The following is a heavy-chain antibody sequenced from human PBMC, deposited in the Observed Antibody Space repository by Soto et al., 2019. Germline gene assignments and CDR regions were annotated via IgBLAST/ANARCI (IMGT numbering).Heavy chain of an antibody. D-gene: IGHD2-15*01. V-gene: IGHV1-69*02. CDR3: ARALHCSGGSCYSGPFDY. CDR2: IIPILGIA. J-gene: IGHJ4*02. CDR1: GGTFSSYT. Sequence: ASVKVSCKASGGTFSSYTISWVRQDPGQGLEWMGRIIPILGIANYAQKFQGRVTITADKSTSTAYMELSSLRSEDTAVYYCARALHCSGGSCYSGPFDYWGQGTLVTVSS.